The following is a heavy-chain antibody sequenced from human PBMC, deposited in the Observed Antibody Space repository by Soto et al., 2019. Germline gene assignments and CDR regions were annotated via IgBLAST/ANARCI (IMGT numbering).Heavy chain of an antibody. CDR3: AREDIVVVVAATYGEAYYGMDV. J-gene: IGHJ6*02. CDR1: GYTFTSYG. CDR2: ISAYNGNT. Sequence: ASVKVSCKASGYTFTSYGISWVRQAPGQGLEWMGWISAYNGNTNYAQKLQGRVTMTTDTSTSTAYMELRSLRSDDTAVYYCAREDIVVVVAATYGEAYYGMDVWGQGTTVTVSS. V-gene: IGHV1-18*01. D-gene: IGHD2-15*01.